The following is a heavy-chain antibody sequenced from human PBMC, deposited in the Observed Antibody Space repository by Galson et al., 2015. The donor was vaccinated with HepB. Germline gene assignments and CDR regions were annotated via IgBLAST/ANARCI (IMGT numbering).Heavy chain of an antibody. Sequence: SLRLSCAASGFTFSSYAMHWVRQAPGKGLEWVAVISYDGSNKYYADSVKGRFTISRDNSKNTLYLQMNSLRAEDTAVYYCARDAGWLVLEYWGQGTLVTVSS. V-gene: IGHV3-30*04. D-gene: IGHD6-19*01. CDR1: GFTFSSYA. CDR2: ISYDGSNK. CDR3: ARDAGWLVLEY. J-gene: IGHJ4*02.